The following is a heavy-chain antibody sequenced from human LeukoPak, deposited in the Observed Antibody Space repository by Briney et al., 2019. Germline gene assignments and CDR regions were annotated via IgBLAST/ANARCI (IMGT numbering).Heavy chain of an antibody. Sequence: ASVKVSREASGYTFTSYGISWVRQAPGQGLEWMGWISAYNGNTNYAQKLQGRVTMTTDASTSTAYMELRSLRSDDTAVYYCARTILLWFGEFDSGIDYWGQGTLVTVSS. D-gene: IGHD3-10*01. V-gene: IGHV1-18*01. J-gene: IGHJ4*02. CDR1: GYTFTSYG. CDR2: ISAYNGNT. CDR3: ARTILLWFGEFDSGIDY.